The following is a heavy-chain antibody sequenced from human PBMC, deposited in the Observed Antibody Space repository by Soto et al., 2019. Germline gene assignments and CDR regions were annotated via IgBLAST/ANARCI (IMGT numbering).Heavy chain of an antibody. CDR3: VRGDLKNDYIWGSYRHYAEDFRAGPNVFDS. CDR2: IGTAGDT. CDR1: EFNFGTYD. Sequence: PGGSLRLSCAASEFNFGTYDMHWVRQGTGKGLEWVSGIGTAGDTYYPDSVRGRFTISRENAKDSLYLQMSSLRAEDTAVYYCVRGDLKNDYIWGSYRHYAEDFRAGPNVFDSRGKGTLVTVSS. J-gene: IGHJ4*02. V-gene: IGHV3-13*04. D-gene: IGHD3-16*02.